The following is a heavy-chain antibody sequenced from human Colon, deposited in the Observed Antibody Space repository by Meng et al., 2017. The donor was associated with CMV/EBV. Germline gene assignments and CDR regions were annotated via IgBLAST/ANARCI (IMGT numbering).Heavy chain of an antibody. V-gene: IGHV1-2*02. D-gene: IGHD4/OR15-4a*01. CDR2: IDPETRAT. CDR1: GYLFTDNY. J-gene: IGHJ4*02. Sequence: ASVQVSCKASGYLFTDNYVHRVRQPPGQGLEWMGWIDPETRATNYAQKFRDRVTVTGDTSTSVAYMELRDLTSDDTALYYCARDACRGACSLDFWGQGALVTVSS. CDR3: ARDACRGACSLDF.